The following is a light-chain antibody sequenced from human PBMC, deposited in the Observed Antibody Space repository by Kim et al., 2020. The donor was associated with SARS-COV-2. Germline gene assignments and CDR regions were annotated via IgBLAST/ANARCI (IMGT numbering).Light chain of an antibody. V-gene: IGKV1-6*01. CDR2: GAS. Sequence: AIQMTQSPSSLSASVGDRVNITCRASQDIRGDLGWYQQKPGKAPKLLIYGASNLQSGVPSTFRGSGSGSDFTLIIASLQPEDSATYYCLQHYNVPWTLGQGTKVDIK. CDR1: QDIRGD. J-gene: IGKJ1*01. CDR3: LQHYNVPWT.